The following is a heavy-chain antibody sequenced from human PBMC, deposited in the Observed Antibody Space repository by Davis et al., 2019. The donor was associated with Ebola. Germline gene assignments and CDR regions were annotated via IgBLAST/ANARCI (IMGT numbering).Heavy chain of an antibody. V-gene: IGHV3-30*03. Sequence: PGGSLRLSCAASGFTFSSYGMHWVRQAPGKGLEWVAVISYDGSNKYYADSVKGRFTISRDNAKNTLYLQMNSLRAEDTAVYYCARDSDYGGMDVWGQGTTVTVSS. D-gene: IGHD4-17*01. CDR2: ISYDGSNK. J-gene: IGHJ6*02. CDR1: GFTFSSYG. CDR3: ARDSDYGGMDV.